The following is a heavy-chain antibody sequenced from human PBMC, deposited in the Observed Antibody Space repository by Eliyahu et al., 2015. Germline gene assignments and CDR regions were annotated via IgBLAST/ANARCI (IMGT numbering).Heavy chain of an antibody. CDR3: AKDGSYGSGSYFFDQERRIDY. CDR2: ISGSGGST. CDR1: GFXFSXXA. Sequence: EVQLLESGGGXVQPGGSLRLXCAAXGFXFSXXAXXWVRQAPGKGLEWVSAISGSGGSTYYADSVKGRFTISRDNSKNTLYLQMNSLRAEDTAVYYCAKDGSYGSGSYFFDQERRIDYWGQGTLVTVSS. V-gene: IGHV3-23*01. D-gene: IGHD3-10*01. J-gene: IGHJ4*02.